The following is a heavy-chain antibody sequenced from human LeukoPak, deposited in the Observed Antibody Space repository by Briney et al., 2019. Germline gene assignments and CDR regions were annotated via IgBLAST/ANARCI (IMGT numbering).Heavy chain of an antibody. V-gene: IGHV4-61*02. J-gene: IGHJ5*02. CDR1: GGSISSGSYY. Sequence: SQTLSLTCTVSGGSISSGSYYWSWIRQPAGKGLEWIGRIYTSGDTNYNPSLNSRVTMSVDTSKNQFSLKLSSVTAADTAVYYCARRGYYCSSTSCYLAWYNWFDPWGQGTLVTVSS. CDR2: IYTSGDT. D-gene: IGHD2-2*01. CDR3: ARRGYYCSSTSCYLAWYNWFDP.